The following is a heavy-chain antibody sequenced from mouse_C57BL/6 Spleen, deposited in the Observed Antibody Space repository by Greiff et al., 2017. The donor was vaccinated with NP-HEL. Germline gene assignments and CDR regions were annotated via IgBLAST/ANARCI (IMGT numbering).Heavy chain of an antibody. V-gene: IGHV5-9*01. J-gene: IGHJ2*01. CDR3: ARQLPNFDY. D-gene: IGHD5-5*01. CDR2: ISGGGGNT. CDR1: GFTFSSYT. Sequence: DVQLVESGGGLVKPGGSLKLSCAASGFTFSSYTMSWVRQTPEKRLEWVATISGGGGNTYYPDSVKGRFTISRDNAKNTLYLQMSSLRSEDTALYYCARQLPNFDYWGQGTTLTVSS.